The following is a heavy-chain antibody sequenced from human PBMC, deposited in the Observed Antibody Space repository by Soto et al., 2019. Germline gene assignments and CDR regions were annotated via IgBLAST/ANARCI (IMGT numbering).Heavy chain of an antibody. D-gene: IGHD6-6*01. CDR1: GFTFSSYA. CDR3: ATSPRSSSYWYFDL. V-gene: IGHV3-23*01. J-gene: IGHJ2*01. Sequence: EVQLLESGGGLVQPGGSLRLSCAASGFTFSSYAMSWVRQAPGKGLEWGSSISGSGDNTQYADSVKGRFTISRDNSKNTLYMQMNSLRAEDTAVYYCATSPRSSSYWYFDLWGRGTLVTVSS. CDR2: ISGSGDNT.